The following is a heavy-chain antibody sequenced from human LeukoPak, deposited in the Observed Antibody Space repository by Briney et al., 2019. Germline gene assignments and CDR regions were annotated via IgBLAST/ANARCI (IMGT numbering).Heavy chain of an antibody. CDR2: IKQDGSEK. D-gene: IGHD6-13*01. J-gene: IGHJ4*02. CDR3: ARSIAAAGTTGDFDY. Sequence: GGSLRLSCAASGFTFSSYWMSWVRQAPGKGLEWLANIKQDGSEKYYVDSVKGRFTISRDNAKNSLYLQMNSLRAEDTAVYYCARSIAAAGTTGDFDYWGQGTLVTVSS. CDR1: GFTFSSYW. V-gene: IGHV3-7*02.